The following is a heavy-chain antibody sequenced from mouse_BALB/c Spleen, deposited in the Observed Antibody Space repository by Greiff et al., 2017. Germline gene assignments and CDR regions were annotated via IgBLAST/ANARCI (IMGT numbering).Heavy chain of an antibody. CDR3: ASRRYGNFAMDY. CDR1: GFTFSSFG. D-gene: IGHD2-1*01. Sequence: EVQVVESGGGLVQPGGSRKLSCAASGFTFSSFGMHWVRQAPEKGLEWVAYISSGSSTIYYADTVKGRFTISRDNPKNTLFLQMTSLRSEDTAMYYCASRRYGNFAMDYWGQGTSVTVSS. CDR2: ISSGSSTI. J-gene: IGHJ4*01. V-gene: IGHV5-17*02.